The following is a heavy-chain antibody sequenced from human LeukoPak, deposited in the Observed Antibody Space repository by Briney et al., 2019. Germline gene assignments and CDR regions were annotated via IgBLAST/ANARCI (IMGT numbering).Heavy chain of an antibody. CDR2: INAGNGNT. CDR1: GYTFTSYA. V-gene: IGHV1-3*01. CDR3: ARGPLPDY. J-gene: IGHJ4*02. Sequence: ASVKVSCKASGYTFTSYAMHWVRQAPGQRLEWMGWINAGNGNTKYSQKFQGRVTMTRDTSISTAYMELSRLRSDDTAVYYCARGPLPDYWGQGTLVTVSS.